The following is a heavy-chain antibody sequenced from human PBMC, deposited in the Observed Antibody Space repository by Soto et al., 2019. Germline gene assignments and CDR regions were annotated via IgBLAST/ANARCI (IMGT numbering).Heavy chain of an antibody. Sequence: SETLSLTCTVSGGSISSYYWSWIRQPAGKGLEWIGRIYTSGSTNYNPSPKSRVTMSVDTSKNQFSLKLSSVTAADTAVYYCAREPLSVYSSSWLDPWGQGTLVTVSS. CDR2: IYTSGST. V-gene: IGHV4-4*07. D-gene: IGHD6-13*01. CDR3: AREPLSVYSSSWLDP. CDR1: GGSISSYY. J-gene: IGHJ5*02.